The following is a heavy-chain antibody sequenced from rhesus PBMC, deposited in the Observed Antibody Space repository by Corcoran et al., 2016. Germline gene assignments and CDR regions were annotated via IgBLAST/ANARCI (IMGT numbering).Heavy chain of an antibody. J-gene: IGHJ5-2*02. CDR2: IYGTNINT. V-gene: IGHV4S11*01. Sequence: QVQLQESGPGLVKPLETLSLTCTVSNDSINSHFWSWIRQHPGGGLECIGYIYGTNINTNYNPSPRGRVTLSLDTSTNQMSLKLASVPGADPAGYYCAEGGLRGDHWGVSLDVWGRGVLVTVSS. CDR3: AEGGLRGDHWGVSLDV. D-gene: IGHD3-34*01. CDR1: NDSINSHF.